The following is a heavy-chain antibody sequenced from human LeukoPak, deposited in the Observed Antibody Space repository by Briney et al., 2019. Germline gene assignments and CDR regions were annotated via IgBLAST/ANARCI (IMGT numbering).Heavy chain of an antibody. J-gene: IGHJ4*02. CDR1: GGSISSSSYY. CDR2: IYYSGST. CDR3: ARAPIRVYYDSSGYNFDY. Sequence: SETLSLTCTVSGGSISSSSYYWGWLRQPQGKGLEWIGNIYYSGSTYYNPSLKSRVTISVDTSKNQFSLKLSSVTAADTAVYYCARAPIRVYYDSSGYNFDYWGQGTLVTVSS. V-gene: IGHV4-39*07. D-gene: IGHD3-22*01.